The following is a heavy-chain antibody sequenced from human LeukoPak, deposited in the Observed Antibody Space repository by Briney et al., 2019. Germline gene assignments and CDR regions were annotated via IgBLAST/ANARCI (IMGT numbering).Heavy chain of an antibody. J-gene: IGHJ4*02. V-gene: IGHV4-39*01. Sequence: PGGSLRLSCSMSGFTLSHYAMSWVRQPPGKGLEWIGTIYYSGSTNNNPSLKSRVTISVDTSKNQFSLKLSSVTAADPAVYYCARRHSSSWSDFDYWGQGTLVTVSS. CDR1: GFTLSHYA. CDR2: IYYSGST. D-gene: IGHD6-13*01. CDR3: ARRHSSSWSDFDY.